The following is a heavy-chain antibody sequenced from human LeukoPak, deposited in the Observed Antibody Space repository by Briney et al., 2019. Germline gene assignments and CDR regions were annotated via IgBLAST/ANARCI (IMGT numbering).Heavy chain of an antibody. Sequence: SETLSLTCAVYGGSFSGYYWSWIRQPPGKGLERIGEINHSGSTNYNPSLKSRVTISVDTSKNQFSLKLSSVTAADTAVYYCARISGSSLDYWGQGTLVTVSS. J-gene: IGHJ4*02. CDR1: GGSFSGYY. CDR2: INHSGST. D-gene: IGHD1-26*01. V-gene: IGHV4-34*01. CDR3: ARISGSSLDY.